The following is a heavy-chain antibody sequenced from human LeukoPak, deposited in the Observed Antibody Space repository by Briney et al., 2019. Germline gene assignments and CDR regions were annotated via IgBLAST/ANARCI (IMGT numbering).Heavy chain of an antibody. Sequence: SETLSLTCTVSGGSISSSSYYWGWIRQPPGKGLEWIESIYYSGSTYYNPSLKSRVTISVDTSKNQFSLKLSSVTAADTAVYYCASHLDFWSGYGMDVWGQGTTVTVSS. J-gene: IGHJ6*02. D-gene: IGHD3-3*01. CDR1: GGSISSSSYY. V-gene: IGHV4-39*01. CDR3: ASHLDFWSGYGMDV. CDR2: IYYSGST.